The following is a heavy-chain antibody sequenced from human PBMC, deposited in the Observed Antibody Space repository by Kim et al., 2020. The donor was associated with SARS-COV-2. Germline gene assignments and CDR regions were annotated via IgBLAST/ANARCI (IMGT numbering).Heavy chain of an antibody. Sequence: GGSLRLSCAASGFTFSSYAMHWVRQAPGKGLEWVAVISYDGSNKYYADSVKGRFTISRDNSKNTLYLQMNSLRAEDTAVYYCARATKVLLWFGELPRGPFDPWGQGTLVTVSS. CDR1: GFTFSSYA. D-gene: IGHD3-10*01. V-gene: IGHV3-30*04. CDR3: ARATKVLLWFGELPRGPFDP. J-gene: IGHJ5*02. CDR2: ISYDGSNK.